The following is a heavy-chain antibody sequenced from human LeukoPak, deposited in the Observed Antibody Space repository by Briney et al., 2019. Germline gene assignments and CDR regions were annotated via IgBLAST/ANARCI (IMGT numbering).Heavy chain of an antibody. J-gene: IGHJ4*02. CDR3: ARHGSSAGPFHY. D-gene: IGHD6-13*01. CDR1: GYSFTSYW. Sequence: GESLKISCKGAGYSFTSYWISWARQMPGKALEWMGRIDPSDSYTNYSPSFQGHVTISADKSLSTAYLQWSSLEASDTAMYYCARHGSSAGPFHYWGQGTLVTVSS. V-gene: IGHV5-10-1*01. CDR2: IDPSDSYT.